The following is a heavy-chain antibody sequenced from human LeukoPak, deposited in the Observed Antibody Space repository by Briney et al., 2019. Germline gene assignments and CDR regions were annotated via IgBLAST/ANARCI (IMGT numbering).Heavy chain of an antibody. Sequence: PSETLSLTCTVSGGSISSSSYYWGWIRQPPGKGLEWIGSIYYSGSTYYDPSLKSRVTISVDTSKNQFSLKLSSVTAADTAVYYCARLTIYASGEDSWGQGTLVTVSS. CDR2: IYYSGST. J-gene: IGHJ4*02. V-gene: IGHV4-39*01. CDR1: GGSISSSSYY. CDR3: ARLTIYASGEDS. D-gene: IGHD2/OR15-2a*01.